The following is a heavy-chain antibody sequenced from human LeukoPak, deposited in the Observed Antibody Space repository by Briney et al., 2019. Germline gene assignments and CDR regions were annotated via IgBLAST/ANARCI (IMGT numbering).Heavy chain of an antibody. V-gene: IGHV3-11*01. J-gene: IGHJ4*02. Sequence: GGSLRLSCAASGFIFSDYHMSWIRQAPGKGLEWLSYISPGGGMTYFADSVKGRFTNSRDNARNSLSLQMNSLTAEDTAVYYCAGGRDIAVAGPGGYFDYWGQGTLVTVSS. CDR1: GFIFSDYH. CDR3: AGGRDIAVAGPGGYFDY. CDR2: ISPGGGMT. D-gene: IGHD6-19*01.